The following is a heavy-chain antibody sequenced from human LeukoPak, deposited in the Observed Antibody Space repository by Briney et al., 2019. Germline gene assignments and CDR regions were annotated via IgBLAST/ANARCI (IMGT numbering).Heavy chain of an antibody. CDR1: GFTFSRYA. CDR2: ISSSGSTI. J-gene: IGHJ4*02. Sequence: GGSLRLSCAASGFTFSRYAMSWVRQAPGKGLEWVSYISSSGSTIYYADSVKGRFTISRDNSKNTLYLQMNSLRAEDTAVYYCAKDSWGSGSYSTDYWGQGTLVTVSS. V-gene: IGHV3-48*01. D-gene: IGHD3-10*01. CDR3: AKDSWGSGSYSTDY.